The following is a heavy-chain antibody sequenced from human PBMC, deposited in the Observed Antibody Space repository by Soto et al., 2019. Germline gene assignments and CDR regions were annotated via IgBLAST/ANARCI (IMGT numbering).Heavy chain of an antibody. D-gene: IGHD5-18*01. Sequence: GGSLRLSCAASGFTFNSHWMHWVRQAPGKGLVWVSRIKGDESTTNYADSVKGRFTISRDNAKNTVYLQMNSLRAEDTALYYCARGIRNYYGMDVWGQGTTVTVSS. CDR1: GFTFNSHW. CDR3: ARGIRNYYGMDV. CDR2: IKGDESTT. J-gene: IGHJ6*02. V-gene: IGHV3-74*01.